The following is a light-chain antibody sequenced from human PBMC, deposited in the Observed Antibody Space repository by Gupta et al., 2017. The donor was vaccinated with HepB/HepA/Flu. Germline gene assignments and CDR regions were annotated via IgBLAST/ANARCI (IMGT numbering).Light chain of an antibody. CDR3: CSYTRSSTWL. J-gene: IGLJ2*01. CDR1: SSDIGAYNS. V-gene: IGLV2-14*03. Sequence: QSALTQPASVSGSPGQSIAISCTGTSSDIGAYNSVSWYQQHPGKAPQLIIYDVNNRPSGVSNRFSGSKSGNTAFLIISGLQAEDEADYFCCSYTRSSTWLFGGGTKVTVL. CDR2: DVN.